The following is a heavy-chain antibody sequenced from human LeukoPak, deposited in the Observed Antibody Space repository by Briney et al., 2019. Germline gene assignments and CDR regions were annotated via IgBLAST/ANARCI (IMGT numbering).Heavy chain of an antibody. CDR3: ARVGLYNAFDM. J-gene: IGHJ3*02. Sequence: EASVKVSCKASGYSFTDFYMHWVRQAPGQGLEWMGIIIPSGGSTSSAQKLRGRVTMTRDTSTSTVYMELSGLRSEDTAVYYRARVGLYNAFDMWGQGTMVTVFS. CDR1: GYSFTDFY. CDR2: IIPSGGST. D-gene: IGHD2-2*02. V-gene: IGHV1-46*01.